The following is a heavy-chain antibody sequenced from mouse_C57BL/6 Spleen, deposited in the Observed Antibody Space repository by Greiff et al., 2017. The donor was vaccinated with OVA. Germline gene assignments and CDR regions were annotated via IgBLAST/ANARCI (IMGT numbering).Heavy chain of an antibody. CDR3: TPITTVVATSYWYFDV. J-gene: IGHJ1*03. V-gene: IGHV14-4*01. CDR2: IDPENGDT. D-gene: IGHD1-1*01. Sequence: VQLQQSGAELVRPGASVKLSCTASGFNIKDDYMHWVKQRPEQGLEWIGWIDPENGDTEYASKFQGKATITADTSSNTAYLQLSSLTSEDTAVYYCTPITTVVATSYWYFDVWGTGTTVTVSS. CDR1: GFNIKDDY.